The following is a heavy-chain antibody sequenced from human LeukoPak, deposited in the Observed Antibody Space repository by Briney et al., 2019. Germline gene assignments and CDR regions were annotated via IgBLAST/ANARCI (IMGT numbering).Heavy chain of an antibody. J-gene: IGHJ5*02. CDR1: GGSISSYY. CDR2: IYYSGST. V-gene: IGHV4-59*01. D-gene: IGHD2-2*01. Sequence: SETLSLTCTVSGGSISSYYWSWIRQPPGKGLEWIGYIYYSGSTNYNPSLKSRVTISVDTSKNQFSLKLSSVTAADTAVYYCARDEPPYCSSTSCYWWSDPWGQGTLVTVSS. CDR3: ARDEPPYCSSTSCYWWSDP.